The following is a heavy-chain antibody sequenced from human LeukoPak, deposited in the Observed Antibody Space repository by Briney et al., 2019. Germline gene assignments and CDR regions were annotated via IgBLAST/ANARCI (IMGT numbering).Heavy chain of an antibody. V-gene: IGHV3-23*01. CDR3: AKDIVVVPAAIQAQVNDAFDI. CDR1: GFTFSSYA. Sequence: GGSLRLSCAASGFTFSSYAMSWVRQAPGKGLEWVSAISGSGGSTYYADSVKGRFTISRDNSKNTLYLQMNSLRAEDTAVYYCAKDIVVVPAAIQAQVNDAFDIWGQGTMVTVST. D-gene: IGHD2-2*01. J-gene: IGHJ3*02. CDR2: ISGSGGST.